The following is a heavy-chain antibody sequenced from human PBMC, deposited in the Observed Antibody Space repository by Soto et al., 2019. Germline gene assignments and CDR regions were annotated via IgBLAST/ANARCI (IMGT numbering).Heavy chain of an antibody. Sequence: QVQLVQSGAEVKKPGSSVKVSCKASGGTFSSYAISWVRQAPGQGLEWMGGIIPIFGTANYAHKFQGRVTITADESTSKAYMELSSLRSEDTAVYYCARLCSSGGSCYLEAYWGQGTLVTVSS. J-gene: IGHJ4*02. D-gene: IGHD2-15*01. V-gene: IGHV1-69*01. CDR2: IIPIFGTA. CDR3: ARLCSSGGSCYLEAY. CDR1: GGTFSSYA.